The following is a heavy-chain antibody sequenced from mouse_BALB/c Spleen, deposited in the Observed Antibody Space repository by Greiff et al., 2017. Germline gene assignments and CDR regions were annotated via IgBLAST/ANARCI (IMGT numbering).Heavy chain of an antibody. J-gene: IGHJ4*01. D-gene: IGHD2-1*01. Sequence: EVQLMESGGGLVQPGGSLRLSCATSGFTFSDFYMEWVRQPPGKSLEWIAVSRNKANDYTTEYSASVKGRFIVSRDTSQSILYLQMNALRAEDTAIYYCAREDGNYGYSMDYWGQGTPVTVSA. V-gene: IGHV7-1*02. CDR3: AREDGNYGYSMDY. CDR1: GFTFSDFY. CDR2: SRNKANDYTT.